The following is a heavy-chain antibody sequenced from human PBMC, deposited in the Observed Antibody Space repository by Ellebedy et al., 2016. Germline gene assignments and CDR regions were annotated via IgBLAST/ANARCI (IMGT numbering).Heavy chain of an antibody. CDR1: GYTFTSYD. J-gene: IGHJ5*02. D-gene: IGHD6-19*01. Sequence: ASVKVSXXASGYTFTSYDINWVRQATGQGLEWMGWVNPNNGKTGYAQKFQGRVTMTRDTSINTAYMELSSLISEDTAVYYCARAMYRSGWDENWFDPWGQGTLVSVSS. CDR2: VNPNNGKT. V-gene: IGHV1-8*01. CDR3: ARAMYRSGWDENWFDP.